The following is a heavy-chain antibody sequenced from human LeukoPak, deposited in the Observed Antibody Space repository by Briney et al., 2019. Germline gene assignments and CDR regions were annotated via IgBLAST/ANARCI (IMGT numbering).Heavy chain of an antibody. Sequence: PSETLSLTCTVSHGSISTYYWNWIRQPPGKGLEWIGYIYSSGNTNYNPSLKSRVTMSVDTSKNHFSLRLSSVTPADTAVYYCARGGSRFSDWGQGTLVTVSS. CDR2: IYSSGNT. D-gene: IGHD3-3*01. V-gene: IGHV4-59*01. CDR3: ARGGSRFSD. CDR1: HGSISTYY. J-gene: IGHJ4*02.